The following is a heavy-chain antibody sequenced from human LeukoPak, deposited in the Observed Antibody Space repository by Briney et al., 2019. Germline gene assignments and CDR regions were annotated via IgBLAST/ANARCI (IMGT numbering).Heavy chain of an antibody. D-gene: IGHD3-10*01. Sequence: ASVKVSCKASGYTFTGYYMHWVRQAPGQGLEWMGWINPNSGGTNYAQKFQGRVTMTRDTSISTAYMELSGLRSDDTAVYYCASGSHYGSGSYYYWGQGTLVTVSS. CDR3: ASGSHYGSGSYYY. V-gene: IGHV1-2*02. CDR2: INPNSGGT. J-gene: IGHJ4*02. CDR1: GYTFTGYY.